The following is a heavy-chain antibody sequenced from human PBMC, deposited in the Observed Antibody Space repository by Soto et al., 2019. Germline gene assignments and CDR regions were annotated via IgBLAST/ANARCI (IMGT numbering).Heavy chain of an antibody. Sequence: SETLFLTCTVSGGSISSYYWSWIRQPPGKGLEWIGYIYYSGSTNYNPSLKSRVTISVDTSKNQFSLKLSSVTAADTAVYYCARDALRVGIDYWGQGTLVTVSS. CDR3: ARDALRVGIDY. CDR2: IYYSGST. V-gene: IGHV4-59*01. CDR1: GGSISSYY. J-gene: IGHJ4*02.